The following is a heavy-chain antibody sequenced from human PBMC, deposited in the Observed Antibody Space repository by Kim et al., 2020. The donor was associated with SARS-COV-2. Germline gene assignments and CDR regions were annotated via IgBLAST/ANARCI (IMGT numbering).Heavy chain of an antibody. Sequence: ASVKVSCKASGYTFTSYAMNWVRQAPGQGLEWMGWINTNTGNPTYAQGFTGRFVFSLDTSVSTAYLQISSLKAEDTAVYYCARDPVHLRVAAAGIGWFDPWGQGTLVTVSS. CDR3: ARDPVHLRVAAAGIGWFDP. V-gene: IGHV7-4-1*02. J-gene: IGHJ5*02. CDR2: INTNTGNP. D-gene: IGHD6-13*01. CDR1: GYTFTSYA.